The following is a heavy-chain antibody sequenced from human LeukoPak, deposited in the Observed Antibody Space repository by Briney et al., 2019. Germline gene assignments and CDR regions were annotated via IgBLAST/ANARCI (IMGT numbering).Heavy chain of an antibody. Sequence: ASVKVSCKASGYTFTDYAIHWVRQAPGQGLEWMGRINPNSGGTNYAQKFQGRVTMTRDTSISTAYMELSRLRSDDTAVYYCARDGDYDSSGFFLDYWGQGTLVTVSS. CDR3: ARDGDYDSSGFFLDY. CDR2: INPNSGGT. J-gene: IGHJ4*02. D-gene: IGHD3-22*01. V-gene: IGHV1-2*06. CDR1: GYTFTDYA.